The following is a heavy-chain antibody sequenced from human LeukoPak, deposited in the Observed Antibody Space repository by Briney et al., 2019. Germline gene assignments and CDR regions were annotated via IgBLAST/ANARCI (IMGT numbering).Heavy chain of an antibody. CDR1: GFTFSSYS. V-gene: IGHV3-21*01. Sequence: GGSLRLSCAASGFTFSSYSMNWVRQAPGKGLEWVSSISSSYIYYADSVKGRFTISRDNAKNSLYLQMNSLRAEDTAVYYCARIAAAGTNVFDYWGQGTLVTVSS. D-gene: IGHD6-13*01. CDR2: ISSSYI. CDR3: ARIAAAGTNVFDY. J-gene: IGHJ4*02.